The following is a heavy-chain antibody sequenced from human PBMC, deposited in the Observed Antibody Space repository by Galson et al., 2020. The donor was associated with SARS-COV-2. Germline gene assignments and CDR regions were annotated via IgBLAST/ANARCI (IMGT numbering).Heavy chain of an antibody. J-gene: IGHJ5*02. D-gene: IGHD6-13*01. Sequence: SETLSLTCTVSGGSISSSSYYWGWIRQPPGKGLEWIGSIYYSGSTYYNPSLKSRVTISVDTSKNQFSLKLSSVTAADTAVYYCARQLSSHPLFDPWGQGTLVTVSS. CDR3: ARQLSSHPLFDP. CDR1: GGSISSSSYY. CDR2: IYYSGST. V-gene: IGHV4-39*01.